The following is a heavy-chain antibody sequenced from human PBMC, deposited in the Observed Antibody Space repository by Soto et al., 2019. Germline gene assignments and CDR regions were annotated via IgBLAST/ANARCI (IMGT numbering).Heavy chain of an antibody. Sequence: QTGGSLRLSCAASGFMFSTYAMHWVRQAPGKGLEWVAVMSYDGSDKNYGDSVEGRFTISRDNSENTLYLQMNGLRAEDTAVYYCAKETXRYDFWSGYYNYHGMDVWGQGTTVTVSS. CDR2: MSYDGSDK. J-gene: IGHJ6*02. CDR1: GFMFSTYA. V-gene: IGHV3-30*18. D-gene: IGHD3-3*01. CDR3: AKETXRYDFWSGYYNYHGMDV.